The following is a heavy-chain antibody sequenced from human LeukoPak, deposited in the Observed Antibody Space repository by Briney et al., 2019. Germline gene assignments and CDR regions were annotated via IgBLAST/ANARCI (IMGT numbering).Heavy chain of an antibody. CDR2: INHSGST. Sequence: PSETLSLTCAVYGGSFSGYYWSWIRQPPGKGLEWIGEINHSGSTNYNPSLKSRVTISVDTSKNQFSLNLSSVTAADTAVYYCARGQGDGPNWFDPWGQGTLVTVSS. J-gene: IGHJ5*02. CDR1: GGSFSGYY. V-gene: IGHV4-34*01. D-gene: IGHD5-24*01. CDR3: ARGQGDGPNWFDP.